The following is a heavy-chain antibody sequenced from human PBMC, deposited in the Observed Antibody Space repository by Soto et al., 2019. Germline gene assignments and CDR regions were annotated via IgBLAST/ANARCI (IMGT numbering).Heavy chain of an antibody. CDR1: GGTFSSYA. D-gene: IGHD4-17*01. CDR3: AKDDYGGNSRDNHFEY. Sequence: GPLVKVSCKASGGTFSSYAISGERQAPGQGLEWMGGVIPIFGTANYAQEFQGRVTITADESTSTAYRELSSLRSEDTAVYYCAKDDYGGNSRDNHFEYWGQ. J-gene: IGHJ4*01. CDR2: VIPIFGTA. V-gene: IGHV1-69*13.